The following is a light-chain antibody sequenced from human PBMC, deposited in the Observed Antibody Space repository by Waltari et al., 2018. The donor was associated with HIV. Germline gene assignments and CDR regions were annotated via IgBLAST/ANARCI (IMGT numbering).Light chain of an antibody. V-gene: IGKV1-39*01. CDR3: QQSYMIPQT. CDR2: AAS. Sequence: DIQMTQSPSSLSASVGDRVTISCRATQLIGNYLNWYQQKPGKAPKVLMFAASTLQDGGPARFSGAGYGTDFTLSISSLQPEDVATYYCQQSYMIPQTFGQGTKVEI. J-gene: IGKJ1*01. CDR1: QLIGNY.